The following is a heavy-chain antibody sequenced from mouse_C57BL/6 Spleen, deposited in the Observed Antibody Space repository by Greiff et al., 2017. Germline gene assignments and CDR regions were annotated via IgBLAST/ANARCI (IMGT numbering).Heavy chain of an antibody. D-gene: IGHD1-1*01. CDR1: GFNIKDYY. V-gene: IGHV14-2*01. CDR2: IDPVDGET. Sequence: EVKLMESGAELVKPGASVKLSCTASGFNIKDYYMHWVKQRTEQGLEWIGRIDPVDGETKYAPKFQGKATITADTSSNTAYLQLSSLTSEDTAVYFCARDYGREYYFDYWGQGSTLTVSS. CDR3: ARDYGREYYFDY. J-gene: IGHJ2*01.